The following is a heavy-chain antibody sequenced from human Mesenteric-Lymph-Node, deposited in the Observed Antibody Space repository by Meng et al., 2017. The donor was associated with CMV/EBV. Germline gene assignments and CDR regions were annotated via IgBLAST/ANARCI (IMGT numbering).Heavy chain of an antibody. J-gene: IGHJ4*02. CDR1: GFSLSTSGMR. D-gene: IGHD3-22*01. CDR2: IDWDDDE. V-gene: IGHV2-70D*14. Sequence: SGPTLVKPTQTLTLTCTFSGFSLSTSGMRVSWIRQPPGKALEWLARIDWDDDEFYSTSLKTRLTISKDTSKNQVVLTMTNMDPVDTATYNCARMDSNYYFDYWGQGTLVTVSS. CDR3: ARMDSNYYFDY.